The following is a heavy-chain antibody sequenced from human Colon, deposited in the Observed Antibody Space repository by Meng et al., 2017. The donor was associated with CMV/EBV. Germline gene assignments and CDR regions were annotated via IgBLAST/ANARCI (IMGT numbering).Heavy chain of an antibody. V-gene: IGHV3-21*01. Sequence: GGSLRLSCAASEFTFSTYSMNWVRQAPGKGLEWVSTISSSSTYIFYAESVKGRFTISRDNAKNSLYLQMSSLRAEDTAVYYCVKTSYSYASGFPDYWGQGTLVTVSS. D-gene: IGHD3-16*01. CDR2: ISSSSTYI. CDR1: EFTFSTYS. J-gene: IGHJ4*02. CDR3: VKTSYSYASGFPDY.